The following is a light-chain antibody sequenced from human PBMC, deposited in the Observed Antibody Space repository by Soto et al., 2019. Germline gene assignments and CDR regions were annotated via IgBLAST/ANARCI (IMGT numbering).Light chain of an antibody. V-gene: IGKV3-20*01. CDR1: QSVSSSY. CDR2: GAS. Sequence: EIVLAQSPGTLSLSPGERATLSCRASQSVSSSYLAWYQQKPGQAPRLLIYGASSRATGIPDRFSGSGSGTDFTLTISRLEPEDFAEYYCQLYGSSPPWTFGQGTKLEIK. J-gene: IGKJ1*01. CDR3: QLYGSSPPWT.